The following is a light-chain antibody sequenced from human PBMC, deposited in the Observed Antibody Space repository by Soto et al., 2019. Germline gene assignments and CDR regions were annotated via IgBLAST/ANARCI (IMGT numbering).Light chain of an antibody. CDR1: QSISSY. CDR3: QQSYSTPWT. CDR2: AAS. V-gene: IGKV1-39*01. Sequence: DIQITQSPSALAESVLDIVNITWRSSQSISSYLNWYQQKPGKAPKLLIYAASSLQSGVPSRFSGSGSGTDFTLTISSLQPEDFATYYCQQSYSTPWTFGQGTKVDIK. J-gene: IGKJ1*01.